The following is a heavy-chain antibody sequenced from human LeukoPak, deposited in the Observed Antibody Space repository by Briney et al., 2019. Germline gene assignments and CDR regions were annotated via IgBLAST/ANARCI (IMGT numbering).Heavy chain of an antibody. V-gene: IGHV3-30*18. CDR1: GFAFSSYG. CDR3: AKILSGSESSPSDYFDY. D-gene: IGHD3-10*01. J-gene: IGHJ4*02. Sequence: GGSLRLSCAASGFAFSSYGMHWVRQAPGKGLEWVAVISYDGSNKYYADSVKGRFTISRDNSKNTLYLQMNSLRAEDTAVYYCAKILSGSESSPSDYFDYWGQGTLVTVSS. CDR2: ISYDGSNK.